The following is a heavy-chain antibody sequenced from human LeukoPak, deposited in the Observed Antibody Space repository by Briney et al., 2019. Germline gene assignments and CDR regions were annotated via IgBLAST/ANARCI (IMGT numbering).Heavy chain of an antibody. CDR1: GGSISSYY. CDR3: ARYIVSYPHDAFDI. J-gene: IGHJ3*02. Sequence: SETLSLTCTVSGGSISSYYWSWLRQPPGKGLEWIGYIYYSGSTNYNPSLKSRVTISVDTSKKQFSLKLSSVTAADTAFYYCARYIVSYPHDAFDIWGQGTMVTVSS. D-gene: IGHD1-26*01. CDR2: IYYSGST. V-gene: IGHV4-59*01.